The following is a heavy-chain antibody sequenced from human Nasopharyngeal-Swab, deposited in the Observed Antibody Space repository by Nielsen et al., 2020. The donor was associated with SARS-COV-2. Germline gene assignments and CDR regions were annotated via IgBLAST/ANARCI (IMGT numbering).Heavy chain of an antibody. D-gene: IGHD2-2*01. V-gene: IGHV4-39*07. J-gene: IGHJ6*02. CDR3: ARVVVVPAAMTGEAYYYYYGMDV. Sequence: SETLSLTCTVSGGSISSSSYYWGWIRQPPGKGLEWIGEINRSGSTNYNPSLKSRVTISVDTSKNQFSLKLSSVTAADTAVYYCARVVVVPAAMTGEAYYYYYGMDVWGQGTTVTVSS. CDR1: GGSISSSSYY. CDR2: INRSGST.